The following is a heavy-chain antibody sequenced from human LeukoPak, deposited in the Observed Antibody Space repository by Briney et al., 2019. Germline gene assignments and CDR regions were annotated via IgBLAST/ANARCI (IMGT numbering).Heavy chain of an antibody. Sequence: GGSLRLSCAASGFTFDDYAMHWVRQAPGKGLEWVSGISWNSGSIGYADSVKGRFTISRDNAKNSLYLQMNSLRAEDTALYYCAKGRYGSGRFILLYYYYYGMDVWGQGTTVTVSS. CDR2: ISWNSGSI. CDR3: AKGRYGSGRFILLYYYYYGMDV. CDR1: GFTFDDYA. V-gene: IGHV3-9*01. D-gene: IGHD3-10*01. J-gene: IGHJ6*02.